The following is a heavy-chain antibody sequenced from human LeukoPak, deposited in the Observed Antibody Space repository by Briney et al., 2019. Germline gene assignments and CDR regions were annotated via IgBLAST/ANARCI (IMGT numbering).Heavy chain of an antibody. CDR3: AREDGHNDGYLDY. J-gene: IGHJ4*02. D-gene: IGHD5-24*01. Sequence: PSETLSLTCTVSGGSISSYYWSWIRQPPGKGLEWIGYIYYSGSTNYNPSLKSRVTISVDTSKNQFSLKLSSVTAADTAVYYCAREDGHNDGYLDYWGQGTLVTVSS. CDR1: GGSISSYY. CDR2: IYYSGST. V-gene: IGHV4-59*01.